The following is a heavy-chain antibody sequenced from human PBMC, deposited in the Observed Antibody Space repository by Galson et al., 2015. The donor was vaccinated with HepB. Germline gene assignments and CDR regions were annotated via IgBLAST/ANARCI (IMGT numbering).Heavy chain of an antibody. J-gene: IGHJ3*02. Sequence: SVKVSCKASGGTFSSYAIRWVRQALGQGLEWMGRIIPILGIANYAQKFQGRVTITADKSTSTAYMELSSLRSEDTAVYYCARGSYADAFDIWGQGTMVTVSS. V-gene: IGHV1-69*04. CDR3: ARGSYADAFDI. CDR2: IIPILGIA. CDR1: GGTFSSYA. D-gene: IGHD2-8*01.